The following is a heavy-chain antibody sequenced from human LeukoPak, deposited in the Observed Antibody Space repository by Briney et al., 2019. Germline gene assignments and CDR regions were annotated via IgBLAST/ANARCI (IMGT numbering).Heavy chain of an antibody. CDR2: ISSNGGST. CDR1: GFTFSSYA. D-gene: IGHD6-13*01. Sequence: GGSLRLSCAASGFTFSSYAMHWVRQAPGKGLEYVSAISSNGGSTYYANSVKGRFTISRDNSKNTLYLQMGSLRAEDMAVYYCARDHHAFVAAAGTWGQGTLVTVSS. V-gene: IGHV3-64*01. J-gene: IGHJ5*02. CDR3: ARDHHAFVAAAGT.